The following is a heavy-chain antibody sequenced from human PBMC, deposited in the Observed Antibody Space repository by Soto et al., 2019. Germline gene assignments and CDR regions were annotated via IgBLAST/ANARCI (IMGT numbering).Heavy chain of an antibody. D-gene: IGHD6-19*01. J-gene: IGHJ4*02. CDR1: GYTFTHYY. V-gene: IGHV1-46*01. CDR3: VREVGDSSVDY. CDR2: INPSGGST. Sequence: QVQLVQSGAEVNKPGASVKVSCKASGYTFTHYYIYWVRQAPGQGLEWMGIINPSGGSTSYAQKFQGRGTMTRDTSTRLVYMDLSRLKSEDSAMYYCVREVGDSSVDYWGQGTRVSVSS.